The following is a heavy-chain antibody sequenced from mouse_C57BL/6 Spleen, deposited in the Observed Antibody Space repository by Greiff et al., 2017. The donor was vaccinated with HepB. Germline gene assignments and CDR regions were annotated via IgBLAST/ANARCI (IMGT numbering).Heavy chain of an antibody. CDR3: ARKNYYGSSGAMDY. V-gene: IGHV2-9-1*01. CDR2: IWTGGGT. D-gene: IGHD1-1*01. J-gene: IGHJ4*01. CDR1: GFSLTSYA. Sequence: VKLVESGPGLVAPSQSLSITCTVSGFSLTSYAISWVRQPPGKGLEWLGVIWTGGGTNYTSALKSRLSISKDNSKSKVFLKMNSLQTADTARYYCARKNYYGSSGAMDYWGQGTSVTVSS.